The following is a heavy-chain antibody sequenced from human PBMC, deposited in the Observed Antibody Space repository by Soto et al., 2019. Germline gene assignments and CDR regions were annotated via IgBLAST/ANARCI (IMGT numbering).Heavy chain of an antibody. J-gene: IGHJ4*02. CDR3: ARVIYCTNTSCDGSDY. V-gene: IGHV3-11*05. CDR1: GFTFSDYY. D-gene: IGHD2-2*01. CDR2: VSNSSSYT. Sequence: GGSLRLSCAASGFTFSDYYMTWIRQAPGQGLEWVSYVSNSSSYTNYADAVKGRFTISIANARNSLYLQMNSLRAEDTAVYYCARVIYCTNTSCDGSDYWGQGTLVTVSS.